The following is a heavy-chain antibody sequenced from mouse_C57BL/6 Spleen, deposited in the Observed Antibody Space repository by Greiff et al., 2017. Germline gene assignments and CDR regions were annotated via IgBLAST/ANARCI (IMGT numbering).Heavy chain of an antibody. CDR1: GYTFTSYW. V-gene: IGHV1-64*01. Sequence: VQLQQPGAELVKPGASVKLSCKASGYTFTSYWMHWVKQRPGQGLEWIGMIHPNSGSTNYNEKFKSKATLTVDKSSSTAYMQLSSLTSEDSAVYYCARDGYGLWYFDVWGTGTTVTVSS. CDR2: IHPNSGST. J-gene: IGHJ1*03. CDR3: ARDGYGLWYFDV. D-gene: IGHD2-2*01.